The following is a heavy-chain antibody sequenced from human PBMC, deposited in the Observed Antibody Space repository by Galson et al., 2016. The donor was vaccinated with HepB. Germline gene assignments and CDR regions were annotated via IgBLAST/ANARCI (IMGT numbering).Heavy chain of an antibody. D-gene: IGHD3-10*01. Sequence: SVKVSCKASGYTFNNYDINWVRQAPGQGLEWMGWISTYNGTTNYAQKIQGRVTMTTDTATSTAYMELRSLRFDDTAVYYCARAVGWGVIFANWFDPWGQGTLVTVSS. CDR2: ISTYNGTT. CDR1: GYTFNNYD. J-gene: IGHJ5*02. V-gene: IGHV1-18*01. CDR3: ARAVGWGVIFANWFDP.